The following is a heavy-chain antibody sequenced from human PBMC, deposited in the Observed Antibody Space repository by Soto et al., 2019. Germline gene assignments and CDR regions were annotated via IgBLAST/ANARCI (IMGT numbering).Heavy chain of an antibody. CDR3: ARRGYCTGTSCYTFDS. V-gene: IGHV5-10-1*01. D-gene: IGHD2-2*02. Sequence: PGESLKISCQGSGYSFTSYWIGWVRQRPGKGLEWMGRINPSDSYTTYSPSFQGHVTISTDKSFSTAYLQWSGLKASDTAMYYCARRGYCTGTSCYTFDSWGQGTLVTVSS. CDR1: GYSFTSYW. J-gene: IGHJ4*02. CDR2: INPSDSYT.